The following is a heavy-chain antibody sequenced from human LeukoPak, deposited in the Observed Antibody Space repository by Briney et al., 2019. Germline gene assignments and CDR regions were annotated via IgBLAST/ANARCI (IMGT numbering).Heavy chain of an antibody. Sequence: IIPIFCTANYAQKFQGRVTITADEYTSTAYMELSSLRSEDTAVYYCASVYYDFWSGYYMDVWGKGTTVTVSS. V-gene: IGHV1-69*01. D-gene: IGHD3-3*01. CDR3: ASVYYDFWSGYYMDV. CDR2: IIPIFCTA. J-gene: IGHJ6*03.